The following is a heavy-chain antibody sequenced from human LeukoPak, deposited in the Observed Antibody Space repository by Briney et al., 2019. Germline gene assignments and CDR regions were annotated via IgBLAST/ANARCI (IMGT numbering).Heavy chain of an antibody. CDR2: ISGDSKYI. Sequence: GGSLRLSCAGSGFTFSRYTFNWVRQAPGRGLEWVSAISGDSKYIYYTDSVKGRFTISRDNARNSVYLQMNSLRAEDTAVYYCAKVGTRPQLRDYWGQGTLVTVSS. J-gene: IGHJ4*02. CDR1: GFTFSRYT. CDR3: AKVGTRPQLRDY. V-gene: IGHV3-21*04. D-gene: IGHD2-2*01.